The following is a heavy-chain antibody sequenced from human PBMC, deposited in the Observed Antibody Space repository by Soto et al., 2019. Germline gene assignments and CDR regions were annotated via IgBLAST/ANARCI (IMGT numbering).Heavy chain of an antibody. D-gene: IGHD3-10*01. CDR1: GGSISSGGYY. J-gene: IGHJ4*02. Sequence: QVQLQESGPGLVKPSQTLSLTCTVSGGSISSGGYYWSWIRQHPGKGLEWIGYMYYSGSTYYNPSLKSRITISVDTSKKKFSLTLSSVTAADTAVYYCARGVTMVRGVGLFYFDYWGQGTLVTVSS. CDR2: MYYSGST. CDR3: ARGVTMVRGVGLFYFDY. V-gene: IGHV4-31*03.